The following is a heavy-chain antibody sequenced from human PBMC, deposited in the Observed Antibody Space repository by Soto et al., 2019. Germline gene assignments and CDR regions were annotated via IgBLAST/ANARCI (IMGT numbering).Heavy chain of an antibody. CDR2: IYYSGTT. CDR1: GYSLSSSNW. J-gene: IGHJ4*02. D-gene: IGHD1-26*01. CDR3: ARREIQGPIDY. Sequence: SETLSLTCAVSGYSLSSSNWWGWIRQPPGKGLEWIGYIYYSGTTYYNPSLKSRVTMSVGTSKNQFSLKLTSVTAVDTAVYYCARREIQGPIDYWGQGTLVTVSS. V-gene: IGHV4-28*01.